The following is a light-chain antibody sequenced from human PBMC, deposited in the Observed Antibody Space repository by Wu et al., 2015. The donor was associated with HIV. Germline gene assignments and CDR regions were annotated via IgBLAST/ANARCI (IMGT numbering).Light chain of an antibody. CDR2: DAS. V-gene: IGKV1-33*01. Sequence: DIQMTQSPSSLSASVGDRVTTTCQASQDISNYLNWYQQKPGKAPKLLIYDASNLETGVPSRFSGSGSGTDFTFTISSLQPEDFATYYCQQYDNFPALSFGGGTKVEIK. CDR1: QDISNY. J-gene: IGKJ4*01. CDR3: QQYDNFPALS.